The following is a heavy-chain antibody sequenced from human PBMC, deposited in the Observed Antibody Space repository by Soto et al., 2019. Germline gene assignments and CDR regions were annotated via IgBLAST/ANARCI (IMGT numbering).Heavy chain of an antibody. CDR3: ARGGGVPALGDP. V-gene: IGHV4-4*07. Sequence: WTWLRQSAGKGLEWIGRISTSGNTNYNPSLNSRLTMSVDTSKNQVSLKLTSVTAADTAVYYCARGGGVPALGDPWGQGTLVTVSS. D-gene: IGHD3-16*01. CDR2: ISTSGNT. J-gene: IGHJ5*02.